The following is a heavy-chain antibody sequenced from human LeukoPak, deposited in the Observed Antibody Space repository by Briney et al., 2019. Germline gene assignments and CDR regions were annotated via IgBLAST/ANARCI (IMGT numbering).Heavy chain of an antibody. Sequence: GGSLRLSCAASGFTFSSYAMSWVRQAPGKGLEWVAVIWYDGSNKYYADSVKGRFTISRDNSKNTLYLQMNSLRAEDTAVYYCAREALDPHLDYWGQGTLVTVSS. V-gene: IGHV3-33*08. CDR1: GFTFSSYA. CDR3: AREALDPHLDY. J-gene: IGHJ4*02. CDR2: IWYDGSNK.